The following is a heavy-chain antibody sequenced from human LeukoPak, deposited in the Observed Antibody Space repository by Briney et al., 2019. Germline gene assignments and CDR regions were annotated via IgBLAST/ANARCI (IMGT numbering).Heavy chain of an antibody. Sequence: SETLSLTCTVSGGSISSSSYYWGWIRQPPGKGLEWIGSIYYSGSTYYNPSLKSRVTISVDTSKNQFSLKLSSVTAADTAVYYFSSLTKGGYLGQGTPVTVSS. D-gene: IGHD1-1*01. V-gene: IGHV4-39*01. CDR1: GGSISSSSYY. CDR3: SSLTKGGY. J-gene: IGHJ4*02. CDR2: IYYSGST.